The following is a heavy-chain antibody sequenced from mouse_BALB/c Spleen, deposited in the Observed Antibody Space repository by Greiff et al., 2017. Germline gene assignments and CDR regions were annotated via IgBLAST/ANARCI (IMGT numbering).Heavy chain of an antibody. CDR2: IWGGGST. Sequence: QVQLKESGPGLVAPSQSLSITCTVSGFSLTDYGVSWIRQPPGKGLEWLGVIWGGGSTYYNAALKSRLSISKDNSKSQVFLKMNSLQTDDTAMYYCARLLDGYDWYFDDWGEGTTVTVSA. J-gene: IGHJ1*01. D-gene: IGHD2-3*01. V-gene: IGHV2-6-5*01. CDR1: GFSLTDYG. CDR3: ARLLDGYDWYFDD.